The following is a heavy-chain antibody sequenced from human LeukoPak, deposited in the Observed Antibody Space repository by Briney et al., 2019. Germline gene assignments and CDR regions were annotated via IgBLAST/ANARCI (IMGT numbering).Heavy chain of an antibody. CDR1: GGSISSYY. J-gene: IGHJ4*02. CDR2: IYYSGST. Sequence: SETLSLTCTVSGGSISSYYCSWIRQPPGKGLEWVGHIYYSGSTNYNPSLKSRVTISVDTSKNQSSLKLSSVTAAATAGYYGAIVDYYGSGDDPNLTDYWGQETLVTLSP. V-gene: IGHV4-59*01. CDR3: AIVDYYGSGDDPNLTDY. D-gene: IGHD3-10*01.